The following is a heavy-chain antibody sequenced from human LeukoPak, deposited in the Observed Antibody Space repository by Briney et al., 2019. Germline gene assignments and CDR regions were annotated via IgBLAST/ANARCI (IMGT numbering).Heavy chain of an antibody. CDR2: IDTAGDT. J-gene: IGHJ6*03. D-gene: IGHD5-12*01. CDR1: GFTFSNYD. CDR3: ARGSPVWWLLGYMDV. V-gene: IGHV3-13*01. Sequence: GGSLRLSCAASGFTFSNYDMHWVRQATGKGLEWVSAIDTAGDTYYLGSVKGRFTISRENAKNFLYLQMNSLRAGDTAVYYCARGSPVWWLLGYMDVWGKGTTVTVSS.